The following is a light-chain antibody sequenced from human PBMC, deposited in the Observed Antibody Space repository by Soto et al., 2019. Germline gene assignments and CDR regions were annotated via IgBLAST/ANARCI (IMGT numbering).Light chain of an antibody. J-gene: IGLJ2*01. CDR1: SSDVGGYNY. CDR2: EVN. V-gene: IGLV2-8*01. Sequence: QAVVTQPPSASGSPGQSVTISCTGTSSDVGGYNYVSWYQKHPGRAPKLMIFEVNQRPSGVPDRFSGSKSGITASLTVSVLQTEDEADYYCTSFAGMNNFVVFGGGTKLTVL. CDR3: TSFAGMNNFVV.